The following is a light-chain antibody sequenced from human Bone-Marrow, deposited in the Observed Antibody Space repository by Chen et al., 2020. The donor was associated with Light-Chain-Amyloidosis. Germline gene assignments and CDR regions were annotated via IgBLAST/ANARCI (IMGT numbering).Light chain of an antibody. V-gene: IGLV5-45*03. Sequence: QAVLTQPSSLSASPGASASLTCTLRSGINVGTYRIYWYQQKPGSPPQSLLRYKSDSDKQQGSGVPSHFSGSKDASANAGILLISGLQSEDEADYYCMIWHSSAWVFGGGTKLTVL. CDR1: SGINVGTYR. CDR2: YKSDSDK. J-gene: IGLJ3*02. CDR3: MIWHSSAWV.